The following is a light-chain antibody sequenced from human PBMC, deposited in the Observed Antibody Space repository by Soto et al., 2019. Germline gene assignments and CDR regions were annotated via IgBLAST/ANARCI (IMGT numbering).Light chain of an antibody. J-gene: IGKJ4*01. V-gene: IGKV3-15*01. CDR3: QPSTKWTLN. Sequence: EVLMTQSRATLAVSPLEGGTLSCRASQGIGDTLAWYQHKPGQTPRLLIYDTSTRATGVPARFSGSRSGPEFTPNITSLQSEDFEIYPCQPSTKWTLNFGRGSXVDLK. CDR1: QGIGDT. CDR2: DTS.